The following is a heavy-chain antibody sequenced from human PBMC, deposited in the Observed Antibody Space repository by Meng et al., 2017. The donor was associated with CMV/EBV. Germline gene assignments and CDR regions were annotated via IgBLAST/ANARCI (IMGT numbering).Heavy chain of an antibody. CDR3: ARGAVVVPAAIVSDWFDP. J-gene: IGHJ5*02. CDR1: GYTFTSYY. Sequence: ASVKVSCKASGYTFTSYYMHWVRQAPGQGLEWMGIINPSGGSTSYAQKFQGRVTMTRDTSISTAYMELSRLRSDDTAVYYCARGAVVVPAAIVSDWFDPWGQGTLVTVSS. CDR2: INPSGGST. D-gene: IGHD2-2*02. V-gene: IGHV1-46*01.